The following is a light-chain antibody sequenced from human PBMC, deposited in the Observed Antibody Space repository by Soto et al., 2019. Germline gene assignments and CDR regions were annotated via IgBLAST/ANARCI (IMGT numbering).Light chain of an antibody. CDR3: QQYAGSPRT. CDR2: DAS. Sequence: EIVLTQSPGTLSLSPGERATLSCRASQSVSSRSLAWYQQKPGQAPRLLISDASNRAADLPDRFSGSGSGTDFTLTINRLEPEDFAVYYCQQYAGSPRTFGQGTKVDIK. CDR1: QSVSSRS. J-gene: IGKJ1*01. V-gene: IGKV3-20*01.